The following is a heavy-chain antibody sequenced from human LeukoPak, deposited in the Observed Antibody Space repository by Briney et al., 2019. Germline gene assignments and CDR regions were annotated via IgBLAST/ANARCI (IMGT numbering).Heavy chain of an antibody. CDR2: ISGSGGGA. V-gene: IGHV3-23*01. J-gene: IGHJ4*02. CDR3: ARGWGFLDY. Sequence: GGSLRLSCAASGFTFSSYAMGWVRQAPGKGLEWVSGISGSGGGAFYADSVKGRFTISRDNSKNSLYLQMNSLRAEDTALYYCARGWGFLDYWGQGTLVTVSS. D-gene: IGHD7-27*01. CDR1: GFTFSSYA.